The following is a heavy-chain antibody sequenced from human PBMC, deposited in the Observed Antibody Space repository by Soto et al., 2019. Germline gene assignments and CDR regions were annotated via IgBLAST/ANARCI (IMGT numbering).Heavy chain of an antibody. CDR3: AKDPGYQLLWAYNWFDP. CDR1: GFTFSSYG. CDR2: ISYDGSNK. J-gene: IGHJ5*02. Sequence: GGSLRLSCAASGFTFSSYGMHWVRQAPGKGLEWVAVISYDGSNKYYADSVKGRFTISRDNSKNTLYLQMNSLRAEDTAVYYCAKDPGYQLLWAYNWFDPWGQGTLVTVSS. V-gene: IGHV3-30*18. D-gene: IGHD2-2*01.